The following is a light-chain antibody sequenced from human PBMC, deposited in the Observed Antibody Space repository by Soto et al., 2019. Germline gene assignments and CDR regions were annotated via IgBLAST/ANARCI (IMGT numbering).Light chain of an antibody. CDR1: SSNIGAGYD. CDR2: GNS. Sequence: HSVLTQPPSVSGAPGQRVTISCTGSSSNIGAGYDVHWYQQLPGTAPKLLIYGNSNRPSGVPDRFSGSKSGTSASLAITGLQAEDEADYYCQSYASSLSGLVFGTGTKLTVL. J-gene: IGLJ1*01. CDR3: QSYASSLSGLV. V-gene: IGLV1-40*01.